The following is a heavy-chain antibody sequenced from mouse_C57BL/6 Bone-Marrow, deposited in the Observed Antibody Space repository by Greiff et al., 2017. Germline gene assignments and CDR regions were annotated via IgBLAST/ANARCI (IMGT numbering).Heavy chain of an antibody. Sequence: QVQLQQSGAELMKPGASVKLSCKATGYTFTGYWIEWVKQRPGHGLEWIGEILPGSGSTNYNEKFKGKATLTADKSSSTAYMQLRSLTSEDSAVYFCATRTGARGAMDYWGQGTSVTVSS. D-gene: IGHD3-3*01. J-gene: IGHJ4*01. CDR1: GYTFTGYW. CDR2: ILPGSGST. V-gene: IGHV1-9*01. CDR3: ATRTGARGAMDY.